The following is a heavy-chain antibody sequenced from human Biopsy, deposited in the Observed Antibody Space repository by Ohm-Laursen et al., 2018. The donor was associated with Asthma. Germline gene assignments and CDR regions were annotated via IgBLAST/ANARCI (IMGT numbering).Heavy chain of an antibody. D-gene: IGHD7-27*01. CDR3: ARGQKSPGDRWFDP. J-gene: IGHJ5*02. CDR2: INPNSGGT. V-gene: IGHV1-2*06. Sequence: ASVKVSCKTSGYTFIGYHIHWVRQAPGQGLEWMGRINPNSGGTNYAQKFQGRVTMTSDTSISTAYMELSRLRPDDTALYYCARGQKSPGDRWFDPWGQGTLVTVSS. CDR1: GYTFIGYH.